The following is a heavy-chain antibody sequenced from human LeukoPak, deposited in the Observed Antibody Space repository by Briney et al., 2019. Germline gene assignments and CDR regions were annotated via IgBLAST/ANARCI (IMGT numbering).Heavy chain of an antibody. Sequence: PGGSLRLSCAASGFTFSSYAMHWVRQAPGKGLEWVAVISYDGSNKYYADSVKGRFTISRDNSKNTLYLQMNSLRAEDTAVYYCARGHSSSWYTLRSWYFDLWGRGTLVTVSS. J-gene: IGHJ2*01. CDR2: ISYDGSNK. CDR3: ARGHSSSWYTLRSWYFDL. D-gene: IGHD6-13*01. CDR1: GFTFSSYA. V-gene: IGHV3-30*04.